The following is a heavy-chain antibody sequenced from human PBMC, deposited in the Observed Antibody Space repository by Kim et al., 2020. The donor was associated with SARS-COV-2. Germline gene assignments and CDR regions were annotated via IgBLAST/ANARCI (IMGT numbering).Heavy chain of an antibody. D-gene: IGHD3-3*01. Sequence: YADSVKGRFTISRDNAKNTVYLQMNSLRAEDTAVYYCARDRARYDYGLDVWGQGTTVTVSS. V-gene: IGHV3-74*01. CDR3: ARDRARYDYGLDV. J-gene: IGHJ6*02.